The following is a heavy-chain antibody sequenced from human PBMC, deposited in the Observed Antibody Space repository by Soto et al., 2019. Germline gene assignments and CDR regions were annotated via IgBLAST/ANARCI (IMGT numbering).Heavy chain of an antibody. J-gene: IGHJ4*02. CDR3: ARRYGYSFDY. CDR2: IYYGGSP. Sequence: PSETLSLTCTVSGGSISGHYWSWMRQPPGKGLECIGYIYYGGSPNYNPSLKSRVTISVDTSKNQFSLKLSSVTAADTAVYYCARRYGYSFDYWGQGTLVTVSS. V-gene: IGHV4-59*08. D-gene: IGHD1-1*01. CDR1: GGSISGHY.